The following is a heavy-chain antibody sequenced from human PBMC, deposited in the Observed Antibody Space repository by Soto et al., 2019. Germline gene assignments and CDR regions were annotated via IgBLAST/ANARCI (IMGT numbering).Heavy chain of an antibody. CDR2: LYYSGST. CDR1: GLSNQSQNYN. D-gene: IGHD3-10*01. J-gene: IGHJ6*02. V-gene: IGHV4-39*01. Sequence: LTLACTFSGLSNQSQNYNWTSNRTPSWEKKDWIGSLYYSGSTYYSPSLKSRVTISEDTSKNQFSLKLSSVTAADTAVYFCARHLFITVVRGTTVTFEYYNGMDVWGPGTTVT. CDR3: ARHLFITVVRGTTVTFEYYNGMDV.